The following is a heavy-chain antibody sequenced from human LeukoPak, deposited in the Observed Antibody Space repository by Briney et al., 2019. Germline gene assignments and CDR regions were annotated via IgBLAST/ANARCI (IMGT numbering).Heavy chain of an antibody. CDR3: ARLRFFDY. J-gene: IGHJ4*02. CDR1: GGSFSGYY. V-gene: IGHV4-34*01. Sequence: SETLSLTCAVYGGSFSGYYWSWIRQPPGKGLEWIGEINHSGSTNYNPSLKSRVTISVGTSKNQFPLKLSSVTAADTAVYYCARLRFFDYWGQGTLVTVSS. CDR2: INHSGST.